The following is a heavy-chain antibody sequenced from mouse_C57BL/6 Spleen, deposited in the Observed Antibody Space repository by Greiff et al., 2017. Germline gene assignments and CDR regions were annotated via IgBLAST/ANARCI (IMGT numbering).Heavy chain of an antibody. J-gene: IGHJ1*03. CDR2: ISSGSSTI. CDR3: ARNYGAYFDV. CDR1: GFTFSDYG. V-gene: IGHV5-17*01. D-gene: IGHD1-2*01. Sequence: EVMLVESGGGLVKPGGSLKLSCAASGFTFSDYGMHWVRQAPEKGLEWVAYISSGSSTIYYADTVKGRFTISRDNAKNTPFLQMTSLRSEDTAMYYCARNYGAYFDVWGTGTTVTVSS.